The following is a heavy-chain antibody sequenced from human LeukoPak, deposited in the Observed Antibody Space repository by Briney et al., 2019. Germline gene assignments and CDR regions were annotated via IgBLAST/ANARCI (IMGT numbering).Heavy chain of an antibody. CDR1: GGSISSYY. CDR2: IYYSGST. J-gene: IGHJ4*02. D-gene: IGHD4-17*01. CDR3: ARVLARYGDFHFDY. V-gene: IGHV4-59*08. Sequence: SETLSLTCTVSGGSISSYYWSWIRQPPGKGLEWIGYIYYSGSTNYNPSLKSRVTISVDTSKNQFSLKLSSVTAADTAVYYCARVLARYGDFHFDYWGQGTLVTVSS.